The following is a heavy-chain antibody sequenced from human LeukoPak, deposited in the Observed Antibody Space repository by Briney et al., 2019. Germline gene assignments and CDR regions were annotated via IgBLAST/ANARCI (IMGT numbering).Heavy chain of an antibody. CDR3: TRGVGVY. CDR1: GFTFGDYA. Sequence: PGRSLRLSCTASGFTFGDYAMSWFRRAPGKGLEWVGFIRSKAYGGTIEYAASVKGRFTISRDDSKSIAYLQMNSLKTEDTAVYHCTRGVGVYWGQGTLVTVSS. D-gene: IGHD3-16*01. V-gene: IGHV3-49*03. J-gene: IGHJ4*02. CDR2: IRSKAYGGTI.